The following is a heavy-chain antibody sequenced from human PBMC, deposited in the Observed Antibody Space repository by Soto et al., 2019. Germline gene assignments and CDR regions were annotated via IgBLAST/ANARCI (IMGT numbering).Heavy chain of an antibody. CDR2: ISSSSSTI. CDR1: GFTFSSYS. CDR3: ARVARVTYFDY. D-gene: IGHD4-4*01. Sequence: GGSLRLSCVASGFTFSSYSMNWVRQAPGKGLVLFSYISSSSSTIYYADSVKGRFTISRDNAKNSLYLQMNSLRAEDTAVYYCARVARVTYFDYWGQGTLVTVSS. J-gene: IGHJ4*02. V-gene: IGHV3-48*01.